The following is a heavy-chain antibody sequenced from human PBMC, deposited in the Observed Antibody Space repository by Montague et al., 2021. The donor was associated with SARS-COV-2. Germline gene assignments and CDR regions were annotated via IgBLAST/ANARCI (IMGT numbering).Heavy chain of an antibody. Sequence: SLRLSCAASGFTFLSYAIHWVRQAPDKGLDWVAVISYDGNNKYYADSVKGRFTISRDNSKNTLFLQMNSLKPEDTAVYYCARTYSGTYFDYFDYWGQGTLVTVSS. CDR2: ISYDGNNK. CDR3: ARTYSGTYFDYFDY. J-gene: IGHJ4*02. V-gene: IGHV3-30*01. D-gene: IGHD1-26*01. CDR1: GFTFLSYA.